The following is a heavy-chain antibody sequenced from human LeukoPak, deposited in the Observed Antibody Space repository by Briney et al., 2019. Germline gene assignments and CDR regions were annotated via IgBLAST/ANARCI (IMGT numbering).Heavy chain of an antibody. V-gene: IGHV4-59*01. J-gene: IGHJ3*02. Sequence: SETLTLTCTVSGGSISSYYWSWIRQPPGKGLEWIGYIYYSGSTNYKPSLKSRVTISVDTSKNQFSPKLSSVTAADTAVYYCARDSQWLGEHGAFDIWGQGTMVTVSS. CDR1: GGSISSYY. D-gene: IGHD3-10*01. CDR2: IYYSGST. CDR3: ARDSQWLGEHGAFDI.